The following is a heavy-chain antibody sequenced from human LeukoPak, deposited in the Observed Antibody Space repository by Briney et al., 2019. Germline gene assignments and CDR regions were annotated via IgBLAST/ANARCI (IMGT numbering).Heavy chain of an antibody. CDR2: ISAYNGNT. CDR3: ARAYGYSYGHWWFDP. Sequence: ASVTVSFTASGYTFTIYGISWVRQAPGQGLEWMGWISAYNGNTNYAQKLQGRVTMTTDTSTSTAYMELRSLRSDDTAVYYCARAYGYSYGHWWFDPWGQGTLVTVSS. CDR1: GYTFTIYG. V-gene: IGHV1-18*01. J-gene: IGHJ5*02. D-gene: IGHD5-18*01.